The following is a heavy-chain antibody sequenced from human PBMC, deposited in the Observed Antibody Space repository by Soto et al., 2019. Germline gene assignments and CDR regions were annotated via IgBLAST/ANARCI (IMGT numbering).Heavy chain of an antibody. Sequence: QTLSLTCAISGDSVSSNSAAWNWIRQSPSRGLEWLGRTYYRSKWYNDYAVSVKSRININPDTSMHQFSLQLNSVTPEDTAVYYCARSPYSAVRAFDIWGQGTMVTVSS. CDR2: TYYRSKWYN. D-gene: IGHD4-4*01. J-gene: IGHJ3*02. V-gene: IGHV6-1*01. CDR1: GDSVSSNSAA. CDR3: ARSPYSAVRAFDI.